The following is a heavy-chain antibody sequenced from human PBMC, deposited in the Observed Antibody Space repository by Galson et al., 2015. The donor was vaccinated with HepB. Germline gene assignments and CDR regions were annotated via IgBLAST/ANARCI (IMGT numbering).Heavy chain of an antibody. V-gene: IGHV3-21*01. CDR1: RFTFSSYS. J-gene: IGHJ4*02. Sequence: SLRLSCAASRFTFSSYSMNWVRQAPGKGLEWVSSISSSSSYIYYADSVKGRFTISRDNAKNSLYLQMNSLRAEDTAVYYCARDSSGWSSYFDYWGQGTLVTVSS. CDR3: ARDSSGWSSYFDY. CDR2: ISSSSSYI. D-gene: IGHD6-19*01.